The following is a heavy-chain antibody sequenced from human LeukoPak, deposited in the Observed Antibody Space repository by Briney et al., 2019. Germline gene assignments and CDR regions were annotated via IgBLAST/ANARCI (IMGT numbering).Heavy chain of an antibody. CDR2: IIPIFGTA. J-gene: IGHJ4*02. V-gene: IGHV1-69*06. Sequence: SVTVSCKASGYTFTIYYMHWVRQAPGQGLEWMGGIIPIFGTANYAQKFQGRVTITADKSTSTAYMELSSLRSEDTAVYYCARGAVAGTLPDYWGQGPLVTVSS. CDR3: ARGAVAGTLPDY. D-gene: IGHD6-19*01. CDR1: GYTFTIYY.